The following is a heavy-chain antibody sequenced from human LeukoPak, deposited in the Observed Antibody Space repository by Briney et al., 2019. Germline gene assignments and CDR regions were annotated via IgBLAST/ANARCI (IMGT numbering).Heavy chain of an antibody. D-gene: IGHD3-22*01. CDR1: GGSISSSSYY. J-gene: IGHJ6*03. V-gene: IGHV4-39*07. CDR2: IYYSGST. CDR3: ARAASSGPLFTYHMDV. Sequence: PSETLSLTCTVSGGSISSSSYYWGWIRQPPGKGLEWIGSIYYSGSTYYNPSLKSRVTISVDTSKNQFSLKLSSVTAADTAVYYCARAASSGPLFTYHMDVWGKGTTVTVSS.